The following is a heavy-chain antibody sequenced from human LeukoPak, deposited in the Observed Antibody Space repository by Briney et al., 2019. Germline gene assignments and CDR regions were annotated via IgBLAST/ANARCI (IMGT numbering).Heavy chain of an antibody. CDR3: AKDYSGYTSYFDS. CDR1: GFTFSSYS. Sequence: TGGSLRLSCAASGFTFSSYSMNWVRQAPGKGLEWVSYISSSSSTIYYADSVKGRFTISRDNAKNSLYLQMNSLRAEDTAVYYCAKDYSGYTSYFDSWGQGTLVTVSS. CDR2: ISSSSSTI. D-gene: IGHD5-12*01. V-gene: IGHV3-48*04. J-gene: IGHJ4*02.